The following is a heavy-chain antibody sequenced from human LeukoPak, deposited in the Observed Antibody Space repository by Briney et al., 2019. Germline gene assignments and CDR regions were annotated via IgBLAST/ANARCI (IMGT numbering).Heavy chain of an antibody. D-gene: IGHD2-2*01. Sequence: ASVKVSCKASGYTFTGYYMHWVRQAPGQGLEWMGWINPNSGGTNYAQKFQGRVTMTRDTSISTAYMELSRLRSDDTAVYYCARVSSTRANNWFDPWGQGTLVTVSS. J-gene: IGHJ5*02. CDR2: INPNSGGT. CDR1: GYTFTGYY. V-gene: IGHV1-2*02. CDR3: ARVSSTRANNWFDP.